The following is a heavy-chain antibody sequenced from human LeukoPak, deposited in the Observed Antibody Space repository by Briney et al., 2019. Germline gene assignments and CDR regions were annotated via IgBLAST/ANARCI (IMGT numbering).Heavy chain of an antibody. CDR3: ARVGTTNYYFYYMDA. V-gene: IGHV3-48*04. CDR1: GFTFSTYT. CDR2: VSSSGGTI. Sequence: GGSLRLSCAASGFTFSTYTMNWVRQAPGKGLEWVSYVSSSGGTIYYADSVKGRFTISRDNAKNSLYLQVNSLRAEDTAVYYCARVGTTNYYFYYMDAWGKGTTVTVSS. D-gene: IGHD2-2*01. J-gene: IGHJ6*03.